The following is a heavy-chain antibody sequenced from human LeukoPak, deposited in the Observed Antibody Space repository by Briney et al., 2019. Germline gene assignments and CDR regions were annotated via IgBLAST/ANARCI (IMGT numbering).Heavy chain of an antibody. CDR3: ARTRTIYCSSTSCYVDWFDP. D-gene: IGHD2-2*01. Sequence: ASVKVSCKASGYTFTSYYMHWVRQAPGQGLEWMGIINPSGGSTSYAQKFQGRVTMTRDMSTSTVYMELSSLRSEDTAVYYCARTRTIYCSSTSCYVDWFDPWGQGTLVTVSS. CDR1: GYTFTSYY. V-gene: IGHV1-46*01. J-gene: IGHJ5*02. CDR2: INPSGGST.